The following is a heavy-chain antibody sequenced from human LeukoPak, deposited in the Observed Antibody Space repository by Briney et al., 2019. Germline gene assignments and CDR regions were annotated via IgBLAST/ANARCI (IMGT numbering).Heavy chain of an antibody. D-gene: IGHD2-15*01. CDR2: INSNNGVS. CDR1: GYTFTGYY. Sequence: ASLKVSCKASGYTFTGYYIHWVRLAPGQGLAWMGRINSNNGVSNYAQRFQGRVTMTRDTSISTAYMELSGLTSDDTAVYYCARRFCTGGSCYPDYWGQGTLVTVSP. CDR3: ARRFCTGGSCYPDY. V-gene: IGHV1-2*02. J-gene: IGHJ4*02.